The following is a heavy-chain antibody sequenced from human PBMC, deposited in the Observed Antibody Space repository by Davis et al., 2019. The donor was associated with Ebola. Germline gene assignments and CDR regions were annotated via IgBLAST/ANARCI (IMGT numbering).Heavy chain of an antibody. CDR1: GYTFTRYG. Sequence: ASVKVSCKASGYTFTRYGVTWVRQAPGQGLQFMGWISAYTGHTNYAQTFQGRVAMTIDTSTNTLYMELRSLRSDDAAMYYCVRSNSWYGDYWGRGTLVTVSS. CDR3: VRSNSWYGDY. CDR2: ISAYTGHT. V-gene: IGHV1-18*01. D-gene: IGHD6-13*01. J-gene: IGHJ4*02.